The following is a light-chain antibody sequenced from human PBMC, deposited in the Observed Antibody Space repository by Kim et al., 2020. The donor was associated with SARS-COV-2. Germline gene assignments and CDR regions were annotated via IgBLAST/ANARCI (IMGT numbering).Light chain of an antibody. CDR2: GAA. Sequence: LSLSQGERATRTCRASQSGSSSYLAWYQQKPGQAPRLLIYGAASRATGSPDRFSGRGSGTDFTLTISRLEPEDFAVYYCQQYGSLFGGGTKVEIK. V-gene: IGKV3-20*01. CDR1: QSGSSSY. CDR3: QQYGSL. J-gene: IGKJ4*01.